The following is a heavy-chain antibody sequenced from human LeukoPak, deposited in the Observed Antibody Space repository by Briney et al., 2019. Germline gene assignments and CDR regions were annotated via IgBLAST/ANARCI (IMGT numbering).Heavy chain of an antibody. Sequence: GGSLRLSCTASGFTLSNYAMNWVRQAPGKGLEWVSGISPGGGPTYYADSVKGRFTISRDDSKNTLYLQMKNLRAEDTAVYYCAKDGAWLRFDDWGQGILVTVSS. CDR3: AKDGAWLRFDD. V-gene: IGHV3-23*01. CDR2: ISPGGGPT. CDR1: GFTLSNYA. D-gene: IGHD5-12*01. J-gene: IGHJ4*02.